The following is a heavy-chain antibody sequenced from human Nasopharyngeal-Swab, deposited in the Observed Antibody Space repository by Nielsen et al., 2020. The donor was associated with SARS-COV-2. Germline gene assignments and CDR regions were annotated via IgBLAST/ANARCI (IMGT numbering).Heavy chain of an antibody. D-gene: IGHD3-16*02. V-gene: IGHV2-70*01. CDR3: ARMRFYDYVWGSYRYSNDPYYYGMDV. J-gene: IGHJ6*02. Sequence: SGPTLVQPTQTLTLTCTFSGFSLSTSGMCVSWIRQPPGKALEWLALIDWDDDKYYSTSLKTRLTISKDTSKNQVVLTMTNMDPVDTATYYCARMRFYDYVWGSYRYSNDPYYYGMDVWGQGTTVTVSS. CDR2: IDWDDDK. CDR1: GFSLSTSGMC.